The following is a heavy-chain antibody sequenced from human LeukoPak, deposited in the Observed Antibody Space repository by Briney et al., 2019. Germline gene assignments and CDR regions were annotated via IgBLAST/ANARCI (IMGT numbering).Heavy chain of an antibody. V-gene: IGHV3-48*03. CDR2: ISSSGSAI. J-gene: IGHJ6*02. CDR1: GFTFSGYE. D-gene: IGHD2-2*01. Sequence: GGSLRLSCAASGFTFSGYEMNWVRQAPGKGLEWVSYISSSGSAIYYADSVKGRFTISRDNARNSLYVQMNSLRADDTAVYYCARACSSTSCQHHPRYYYYYGMDVWGQGTTVTVSS. CDR3: ARACSSTSCQHHPRYYYYYGMDV.